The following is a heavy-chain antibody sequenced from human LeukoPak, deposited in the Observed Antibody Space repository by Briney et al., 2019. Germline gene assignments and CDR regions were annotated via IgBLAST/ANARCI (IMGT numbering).Heavy chain of an antibody. Sequence: SETLSLTCTVSGGSVSSGSYYWSWIRQPPGKGLEWIGYIYNSGSTNYNPSLKSRVTISVDTSKNQFSLKLSSVTAADTAVYYCARVSNYGDYYYGMDVWGQGTTVTVSS. CDR2: IYNSGST. D-gene: IGHD4-11*01. J-gene: IGHJ6*02. V-gene: IGHV4-61*01. CDR3: ARVSNYGDYYYGMDV. CDR1: GGSVSSGSYY.